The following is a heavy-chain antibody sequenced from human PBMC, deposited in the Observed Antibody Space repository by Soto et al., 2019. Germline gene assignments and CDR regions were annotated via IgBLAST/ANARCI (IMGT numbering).Heavy chain of an antibody. J-gene: IGHJ1*01. Sequence: QVQLQESGPGLVKPSETLSLTCTVSGGSISSYYWSWIRQPPGKGLEWSGYIYYSGSTNYNPSLNSRVTISVDTSKNQFSLKLSSVTAADTAVYYCARGSRYSSSRWGQGTLVTVSS. V-gene: IGHV4-59*01. D-gene: IGHD6-13*01. CDR2: IYYSGST. CDR1: GGSISSYY. CDR3: ARGSRYSSSR.